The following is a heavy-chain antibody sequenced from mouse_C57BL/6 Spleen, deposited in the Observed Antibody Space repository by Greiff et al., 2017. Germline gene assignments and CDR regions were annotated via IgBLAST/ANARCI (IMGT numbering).Heavy chain of an antibody. Sequence: QVHVKQPGAELVKPGASVKLSCKASGYTFTSYWMQWVQQRPGQGLEWIGEIDPSDSYTNYNQKFKGKATLTVDTSSSTAYMQLSSLTSEDSAVYYCARWGDYGYAMDYWGQGTSVTVSS. V-gene: IGHV1-50*01. CDR1: GYTFTSYW. D-gene: IGHD2-4*01. CDR3: ARWGDYGYAMDY. J-gene: IGHJ4*01. CDR2: IDPSDSYT.